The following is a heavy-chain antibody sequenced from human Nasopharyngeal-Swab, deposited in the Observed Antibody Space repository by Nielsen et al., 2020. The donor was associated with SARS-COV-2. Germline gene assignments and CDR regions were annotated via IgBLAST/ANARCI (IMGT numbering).Heavy chain of an antibody. J-gene: IGHJ4*02. Sequence: GGSLRLSCAASGFTLSSYAMSWVRQAPGKGLEWVSAISGSGGSAYYADSVKGRFTISRDNSKNTLYLQMNSLRAEDTAVYYCAKVWFGELGLYYFDYWGQGTLVTVSS. CDR2: ISGSGGSA. V-gene: IGHV3-23*01. D-gene: IGHD3-10*01. CDR1: GFTLSSYA. CDR3: AKVWFGELGLYYFDY.